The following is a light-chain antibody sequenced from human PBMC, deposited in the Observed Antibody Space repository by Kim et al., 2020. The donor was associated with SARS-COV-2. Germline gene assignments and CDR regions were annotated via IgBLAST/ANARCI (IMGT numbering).Light chain of an antibody. CDR1: QNIGTW. Sequence: ASVGDRVTIPCRASQNIGTWLAWYQQKPGKAPKFLIFDASSLESGVPSRFSGSGSGTEFTLTISRLQPDDFASYYCQHYDSYSTWTFGQGTRVEI. CDR3: QHYDSYSTWT. CDR2: DAS. V-gene: IGKV1-5*01. J-gene: IGKJ1*01.